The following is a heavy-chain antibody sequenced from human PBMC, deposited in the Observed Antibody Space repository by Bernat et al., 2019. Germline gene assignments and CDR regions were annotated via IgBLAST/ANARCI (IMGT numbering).Heavy chain of an antibody. Sequence: EMQLVESGGGLVQPGGYLRLSCAASGFTFSSYWMHWVRQVPGKGLVWVSRINTDGRNTDYADSVKGRFTISRDNAKNTLYLQMNSLRAEDTAVYYCAREESSGRDAFDILRQGTMATVS. J-gene: IGHJ3*02. CDR2: INTDGRNT. V-gene: IGHV3-74*01. CDR1: GFTFSSYW. D-gene: IGHD6-19*01. CDR3: AREESSGRDAFDI.